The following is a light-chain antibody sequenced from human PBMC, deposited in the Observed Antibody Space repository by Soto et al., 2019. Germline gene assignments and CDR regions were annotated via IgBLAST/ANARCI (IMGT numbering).Light chain of an antibody. CDR3: QQYNNWPPLT. V-gene: IGKV3-15*01. CDR1: QSVSSN. Sequence: EIVMTQSPATLSVSPGERATLSCRASQSVSSNLAWYQQKPGQAPRLLIYGASTRATGIPARFSGSGSGTAFTLTIISLQSEDVVVYYCQQYNNWPPLTFGGGTKVEIK. J-gene: IGKJ4*01. CDR2: GAS.